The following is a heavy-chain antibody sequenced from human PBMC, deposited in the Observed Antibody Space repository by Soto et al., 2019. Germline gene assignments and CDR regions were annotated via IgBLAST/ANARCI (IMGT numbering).Heavy chain of an antibody. Sequence: GGSLRLSCATSGFTFSGYAMTWVRQAPGKGLNWVSAITSGGDTYYADSVKGRFTISRDNSRNTVYLQMNSLRAEDTAVYHCVRDLLGSGGHFDYWGQGTPVTVSS. V-gene: IGHV3-23*01. CDR2: ITSGGDT. CDR1: GFTFSGYA. J-gene: IGHJ4*02. CDR3: VRDLLGSGGHFDY. D-gene: IGHD7-27*01.